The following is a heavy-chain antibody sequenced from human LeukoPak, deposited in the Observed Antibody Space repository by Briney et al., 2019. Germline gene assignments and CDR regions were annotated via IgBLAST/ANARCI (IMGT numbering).Heavy chain of an antibody. CDR2: IYTSGST. J-gene: IGHJ6*03. CDR3: ARLGFGVVPAARGSVYYYYYMDV. CDR1: SGSISSYY. Sequence: PSETLSLTCTVSSGSISSYYWSWIRQPAGKGLEWIGRIYTSGSTNYNPSLKSRVTMSVDTSKNQFSLKLSSVTAADTAVYYCARLGFGVVPAARGSVYYYYYMDVWGKGTTVTVSS. V-gene: IGHV4-4*07. D-gene: IGHD2-2*01.